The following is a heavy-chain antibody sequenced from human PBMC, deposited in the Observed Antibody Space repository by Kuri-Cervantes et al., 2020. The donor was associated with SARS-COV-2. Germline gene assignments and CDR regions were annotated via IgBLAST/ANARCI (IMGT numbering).Heavy chain of an antibody. J-gene: IGHJ3*02. V-gene: IGHV4-59*01. CDR3: ARDHGSFRITAAGIDAFDI. CDR2: VHYSGTT. Sequence: SETLSLTCTVSGDSISSTYWSWIRQPPGRGLEWIGFVHYSGTTSYSPSLKSRVTMSVDTSKNHFSLKLSSVTTADTAVYYCARDHGSFRITAAGIDAFDIWGQGTMVTVSS. D-gene: IGHD6-13*01. CDR1: GDSISSTY.